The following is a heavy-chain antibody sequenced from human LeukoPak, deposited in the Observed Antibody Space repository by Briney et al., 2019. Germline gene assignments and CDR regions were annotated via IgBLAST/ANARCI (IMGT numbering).Heavy chain of an antibody. CDR3: ARAHVVDSLVFDY. Sequence: QPGGCLRLSWAAAGFTFSSHWMSCVSQAPGKGLEWVANINLYGSERNYVDSVKGRFTMSSDNANSSLYLQMYSLRAGHTVTFYCARAHVVDSLVFDYWGQGTLVTVSS. D-gene: IGHD5-12*01. CDR1: GFTFSSHW. J-gene: IGHJ4*02. CDR2: INLYGSER. V-gene: IGHV3-7*01.